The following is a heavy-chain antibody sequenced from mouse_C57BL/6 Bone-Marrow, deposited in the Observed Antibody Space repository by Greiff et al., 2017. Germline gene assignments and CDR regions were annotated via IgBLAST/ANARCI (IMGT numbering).Heavy chain of an antibody. CDR2: IDPENGDT. CDR3: TTPTVTYFDY. D-gene: IGHD1-1*01. V-gene: IGHV14-4*01. CDR1: GFNIKDDY. J-gene: IGHJ2*01. Sequence: VQLQQSGAELVRPGASVKLSCTASGFNIKDDYMHWVKQRPEQGLEWIGWIDPENGDTEYASKFQGKATITADTSSNTAYLQLSSLTSEDTAVYYCTTPTVTYFDYWGQGTTLTVS.